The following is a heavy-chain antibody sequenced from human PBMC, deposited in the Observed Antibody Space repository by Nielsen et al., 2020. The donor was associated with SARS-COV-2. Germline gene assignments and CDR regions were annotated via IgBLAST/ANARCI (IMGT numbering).Heavy chain of an antibody. Sequence: SETLSLTCAVYGGSFGGYYWTWIRQAPGKGLEWIGEINHSGSSNYNPSLKSRLTISVDTAKNQFSLKLTALTAADTAVYFCARDRVTFPWGLNWFDSWGQGTLVTVSS. CDR2: INHSGSS. CDR1: GGSFGGYY. V-gene: IGHV4-34*01. CDR3: ARDRVTFPWGLNWFDS. D-gene: IGHD4-23*01. J-gene: IGHJ5*01.